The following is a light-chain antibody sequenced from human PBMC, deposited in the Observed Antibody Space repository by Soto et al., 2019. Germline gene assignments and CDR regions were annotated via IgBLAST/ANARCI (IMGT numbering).Light chain of an antibody. V-gene: IGKV3-15*01. CDR3: QQYNQWPPFT. CDR2: DAS. Sequence: EIVMTQSPATLSVSPGERATLSCRASQSVSTKLAWYQHKRGQAPRLLIYDASVRATGIPVRFSGGGSGTEFTLTISSLQSEDFAVYYCQQYNQWPPFTFGPGTKVDIK. J-gene: IGKJ3*01. CDR1: QSVSTK.